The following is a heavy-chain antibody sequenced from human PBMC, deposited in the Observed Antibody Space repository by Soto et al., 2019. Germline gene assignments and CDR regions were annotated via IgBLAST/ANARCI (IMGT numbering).Heavy chain of an antibody. J-gene: IGHJ5*02. CDR1: GGSFSGYY. D-gene: IGHD4-17*01. CDR2: INHSGST. V-gene: IGHV4-34*01. CDR3: ARRPVTGDYTGNWLDP. Sequence: SETLSLTCAVYGGSFSGYYWSWIRQPPGKGLEWIGEINHSGSTNYNPSLKSRVTISVDTSKNQFSLKLSSVTAADTAVYYCARRPVTGDYTGNWLDPWGQGTLVTVSS.